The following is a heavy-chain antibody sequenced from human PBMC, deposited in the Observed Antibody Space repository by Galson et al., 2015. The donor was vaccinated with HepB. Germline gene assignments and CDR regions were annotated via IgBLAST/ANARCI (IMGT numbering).Heavy chain of an antibody. V-gene: IGHV1-18*04. D-gene: IGHD2-8*02. CDR2: ISAYNRKT. J-gene: IGHJ5*02. CDR3: ARGALVLGVGGTQNTWFDP. Sequence: SVKVSCKASGYTFSSYSITWVRRAPGQGLEWMGWISAYNRKTNYAQKLQGRVTMTTATSTSTAYMELRSLRSDDTAVYYCARGALVLGVGGTQNTWFDPWGQGTRGTVSS. CDR1: GYTFSSYS.